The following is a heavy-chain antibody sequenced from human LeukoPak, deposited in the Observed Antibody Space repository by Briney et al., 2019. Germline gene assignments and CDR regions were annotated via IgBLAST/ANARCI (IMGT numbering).Heavy chain of an antibody. CDR3: ARVTLGFDSRTYYPTTFDY. D-gene: IGHD3-22*01. CDR1: GFTVSSNY. J-gene: IGHJ4*02. CDR2: IYTGGSS. Sequence: GGPLRLSCAASGFTVSSNYMSWVRQAPGKGREWASLIYTGGSSYYADSVKGRFTISRDTSINTLYLQMNSLRVEDAAVYYCARVTLGFDSRTYYPTTFDYWGQGTQVTVSS. V-gene: IGHV3-53*01.